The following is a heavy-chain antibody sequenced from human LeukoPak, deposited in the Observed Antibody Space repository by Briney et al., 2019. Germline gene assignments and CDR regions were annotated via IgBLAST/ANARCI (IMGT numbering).Heavy chain of an antibody. CDR3: ARSGFSSGYYIGAGMDV. V-gene: IGHV4-39*01. CDR1: GGSISSSSYY. J-gene: IGHJ6*02. Sequence: SETLSLTCTVSGGSISSSSYYWGWIRQPPGKGLEWIGSIYYSGSTYYNPSLKSRVTISVDTSKNQFSLKLSSVTAADTAVYYCARSGFSSGYYIGAGMDVWGQGTTVTVSS. D-gene: IGHD3-3*01. CDR2: IYYSGST.